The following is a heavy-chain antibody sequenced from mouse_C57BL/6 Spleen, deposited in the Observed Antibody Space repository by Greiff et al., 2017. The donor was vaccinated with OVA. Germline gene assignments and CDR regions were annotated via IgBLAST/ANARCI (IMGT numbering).Heavy chain of an antibody. CDR2: IYPGDGDT. V-gene: IGHV1-82*01. CDR1: GYAFSSSW. CDR3: ARSHYSNYVVYFDY. J-gene: IGHJ2*01. D-gene: IGHD2-5*01. Sequence: QVQLKQSGPELVKPGASVKISCKASGYAFSSSWMNWVKQRPGKGLEWIGRIYPGDGDTNYNGKFKGKATLTADKSSSTAYMQLSSLTSEDSAVYFCARSHYSNYVVYFDYWGQGTTLTVSS.